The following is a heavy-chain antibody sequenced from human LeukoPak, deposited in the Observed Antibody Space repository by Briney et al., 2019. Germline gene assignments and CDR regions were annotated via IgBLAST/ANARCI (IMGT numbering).Heavy chain of an antibody. J-gene: IGHJ4*02. CDR2: IYYRGST. Sequence: PSESLSLTCTVSGGSISSGGYYWSWLRQRPGKGLEWFRDIYYRGSTYYNQSIKSRVTIAVDTSKNQLSLKLSSVTAADTAVYYCARGRELLWFGTSYFDYWGQGTQVTVSS. CDR3: ARGRELLWFGTSYFDY. D-gene: IGHD3-10*01. CDR1: GGSISSGGYY. V-gene: IGHV4-31*03.